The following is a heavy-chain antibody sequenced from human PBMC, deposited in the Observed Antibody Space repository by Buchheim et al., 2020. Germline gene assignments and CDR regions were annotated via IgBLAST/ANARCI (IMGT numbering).Heavy chain of an antibody. J-gene: IGHJ4*02. CDR3: ARCVPRHKTIWSGYSSAFDY. CDR2: IYYSGST. V-gene: IGHV4-31*03. Sequence: QVQLQESGPGLVKPSQTLSLTCTVSGGSISSGGYYWSWIRQHPGKGLEWIGYIYYSGSTYYNPPLKSRVTISVDTSKNQFSLKLSSVTAADTAVYYCARCVPRHKTIWSGYSSAFDYWGQGTL. D-gene: IGHD3-3*01. CDR1: GGSISSGGYY.